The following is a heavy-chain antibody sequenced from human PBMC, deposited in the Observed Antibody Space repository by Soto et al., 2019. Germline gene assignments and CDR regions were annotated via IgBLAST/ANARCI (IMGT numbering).Heavy chain of an antibody. J-gene: IGHJ4*02. V-gene: IGHV1-18*01. D-gene: IGHD2-8*01. CDR1: GYTFTKYG. Sequence: QVQLVQSGAEVKKPGASVKVSCKASGYTFTKYGFTWVRQAPGQGLEWMGWISGYNGNTNYAQKFQDRVTMTTDTSTRVAYIELNSLRSDDTAVYYCARDLNIVIKGLRYYFDYWGQGTLVTVSS. CDR2: ISGYNGNT. CDR3: ARDLNIVIKGLRYYFDY.